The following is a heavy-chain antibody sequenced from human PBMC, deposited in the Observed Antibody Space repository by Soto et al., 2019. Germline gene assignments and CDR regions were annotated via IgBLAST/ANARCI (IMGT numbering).Heavy chain of an antibody. CDR1: GYTFTGYY. J-gene: IGHJ6*02. CDR2: INPNSGGT. Sequence: ASVKVSCKASGYTFTGYYMHWVRQAPGQGLEWMGWINPNSGGTNYAQKFQGRVTMTRDTSISTAYMELSRLRSDDTAVYYCARDRRREYSSSWYYYYGMDVWGQGTTVTVSS. D-gene: IGHD6-13*01. CDR3: ARDRRREYSSSWYYYYGMDV. V-gene: IGHV1-2*02.